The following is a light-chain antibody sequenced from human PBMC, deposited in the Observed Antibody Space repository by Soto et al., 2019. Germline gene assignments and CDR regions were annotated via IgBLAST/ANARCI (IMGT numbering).Light chain of an antibody. CDR2: GAS. CDR3: QQYSHWPPYT. CDR1: QSVSSK. J-gene: IGKJ2*01. Sequence: EIVMTQSPATLSVSPGERATLSCRASQSVSSKLAWYQQKPGQAPRLLIYGASTRATGIPARFSGSGSGTEFTLTISSLQSEDFAVYYCQQYSHWPPYTFGQGTKLESK. V-gene: IGKV3-15*01.